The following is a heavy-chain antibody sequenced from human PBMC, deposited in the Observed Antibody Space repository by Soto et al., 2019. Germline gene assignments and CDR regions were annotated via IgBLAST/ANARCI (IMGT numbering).Heavy chain of an antibody. J-gene: IGHJ5*02. Sequence: SETLSLTCTVFGGSFSSSSHYWGWIRQPPGKGLEWLGTMFYFGSTYYNTSLESRVTISVDPSKNQFSLKLSSVTAADTAVYYCASLKLGYSTFDPWGQGTLVTVSS. V-gene: IGHV4-39*01. CDR1: GGSFSSSSHY. CDR3: ASLKLGYSTFDP. CDR2: MFYFGST. D-gene: IGHD5-18*01.